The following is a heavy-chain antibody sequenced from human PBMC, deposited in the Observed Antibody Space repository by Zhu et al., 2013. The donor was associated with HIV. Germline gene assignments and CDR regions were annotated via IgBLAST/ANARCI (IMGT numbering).Heavy chain of an antibody. Sequence: QVQLMQSGPEVKRPGSSVRVSCQASGVKLKFHAISWIRQAPGQGLEWLGSILPALASTKYGRNFQGRVSFTADTSQNTVYMELTNLKPDDTAVYYCAIAQESTRWEAFIFYYFGMDVWGQGTTIIVSS. CDR1: GVKLKFHA. D-gene: IGHD1-26*01. J-gene: IGHJ6*02. CDR2: ILPALAST. CDR3: AIAQESTRWEAFIFYYFGMDV. V-gene: IGHV1-69*09.